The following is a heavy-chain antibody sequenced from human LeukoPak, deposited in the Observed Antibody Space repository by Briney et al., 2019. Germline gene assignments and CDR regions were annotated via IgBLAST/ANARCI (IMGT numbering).Heavy chain of an antibody. Sequence: PGGSLRLSCAASGFTFSSYAMSWVRQPPGKGLEWIGEINHSGSTNYNPSLKSRVTISVDTSKNQFSLKLSSVTAADTAVYYCARGRLCSSTSCYDVYYYYYYMDVWGKGTTVTVSS. V-gene: IGHV4-34*01. CDR1: GFTFSSYA. J-gene: IGHJ6*03. CDR2: INHSGST. CDR3: ARGRLCSSTSCYDVYYYYYYMDV. D-gene: IGHD2-2*01.